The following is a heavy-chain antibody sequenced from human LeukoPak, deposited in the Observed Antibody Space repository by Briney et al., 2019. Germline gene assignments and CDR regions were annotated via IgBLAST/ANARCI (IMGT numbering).Heavy chain of an antibody. D-gene: IGHD2-2*01. V-gene: IGHV3-23*01. CDR1: GFSFSDYD. Sequence: PGGSLRLSCAASGFSFSDYDMNWARQAPGKGLEWVSTISGSGGTTYYADSVKGRFTISRDNSKNTLYLQINSLRAEDTAIYFCAKDLIPAASPIRRGWNYWGQGTLVTVSS. J-gene: IGHJ4*02. CDR3: AKDLIPAASPIRRGWNY. CDR2: ISGSGGTT.